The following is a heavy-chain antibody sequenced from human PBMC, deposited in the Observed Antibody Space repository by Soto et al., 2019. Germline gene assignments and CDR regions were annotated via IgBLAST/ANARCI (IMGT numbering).Heavy chain of an antibody. CDR3: ARAPGAFDY. D-gene: IGHD2-8*02. CDR2: INPNSGGT. J-gene: IGHJ4*02. CDR1: GYTFTGYY. V-gene: IGHV1-2*04. Sequence: EASVTVCCKASGYTFTGYYSQWVRQAPGQGLEWMGWINPNSGGTNYAQKFQGWVTMTRDTSISTAYMELSRLTSDDTAVYYCARAPGAFDYWGQETLVTVSS.